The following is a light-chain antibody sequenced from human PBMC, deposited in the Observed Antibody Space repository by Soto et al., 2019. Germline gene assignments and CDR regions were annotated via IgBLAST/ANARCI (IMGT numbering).Light chain of an antibody. V-gene: IGLV2-14*01. Sequence: QSVLTQPASVSGSPGQSITITCTGSSSDVGYFEYVSWFQQHPDKAPRLIIYEVTNRPSGISNRFSGSKSGDTASLTISGLRAEDEADYYCQSYDSSLSGYVFGTGTKVT. CDR2: EVT. CDR3: QSYDSSLSGYV. J-gene: IGLJ1*01. CDR1: SSDVGYFEY.